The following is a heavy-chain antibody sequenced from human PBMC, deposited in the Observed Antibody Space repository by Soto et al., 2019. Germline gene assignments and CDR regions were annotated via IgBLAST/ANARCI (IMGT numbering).Heavy chain of an antibody. D-gene: IGHD5-12*01. CDR2: IYYSGST. J-gene: IGHJ5*02. V-gene: IGHV4-59*01. CDR3: ARDRRDGYNLWFDP. CDR1: GGSISSYY. Sequence: SETLSLTCTVSGGSISSYYWSWIRQPPGKGLEWIGYIYYSGSTNYNPSLKSRVTISVDTSKNQFSLELSSVTAADTAVYYCARDRRDGYNLWFDPWGQGTLVTVSS.